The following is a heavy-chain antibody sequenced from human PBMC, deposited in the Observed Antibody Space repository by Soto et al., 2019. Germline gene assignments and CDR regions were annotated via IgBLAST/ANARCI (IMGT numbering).Heavy chain of an antibody. V-gene: IGHV2-5*02. CDR2: IYWDDDK. D-gene: IGHD2-2*03. J-gene: IGHJ6*02. CDR1: GFSLSTSGVG. CDR3: AHTWIFPVNYGMEV. Sequence: QITLKESGPTLVKPTQTLTLTCTFSGFSLSTSGVGVGWIRQPPGKALEWLALIYWDDDKRYSPSLKSRLTITKDTSKNHVVLTMTNTDPVDTATYYCAHTWIFPVNYGMEVWGQGTTVTVSS.